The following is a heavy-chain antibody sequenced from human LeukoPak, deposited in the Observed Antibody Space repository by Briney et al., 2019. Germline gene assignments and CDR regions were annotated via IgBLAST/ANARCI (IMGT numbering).Heavy chain of an antibody. V-gene: IGHV3-21*01. J-gene: IGHJ3*02. CDR2: ISSSSSYI. CDR1: VFTFSSYS. CDR3: ARACLYCSSSGCARRAFDI. Sequence: PVGSLRLSCAASVFTFSSYSMNWVRQGPGKGLEWVSSISSSSSYIYYADSVKGRFTISRDNAKNSLYLQMNSLRAEDTAVYYCARACLYCSSSGCARRAFDIWGQGTMVTVSS. D-gene: IGHD3-22*01.